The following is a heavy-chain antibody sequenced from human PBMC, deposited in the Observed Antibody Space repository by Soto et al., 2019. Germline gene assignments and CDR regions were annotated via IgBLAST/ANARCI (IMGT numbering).Heavy chain of an antibody. CDR1: GGTFSSYA. V-gene: IGHV1-69*06. CDR2: IIPIFGTA. Sequence: ASVKVSCKASGGTFSSYAISWVRQAPGQGLEWMGGIIPIFGTANYAQKFQGRVTITADKSTSTAYMELSSLRPEDTAVYYCARPRLDGYKSHFDYWGQGTLVTVSS. J-gene: IGHJ4*02. CDR3: ARPRLDGYKSHFDY. D-gene: IGHD5-12*01.